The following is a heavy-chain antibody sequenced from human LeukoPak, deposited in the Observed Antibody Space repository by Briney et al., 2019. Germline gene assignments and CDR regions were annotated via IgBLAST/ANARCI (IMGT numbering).Heavy chain of an antibody. CDR2: ISPLSGNT. V-gene: IGHV1-18*01. Sequence: ASVRVSCKASGYTFSSYGINWVRQAPGQGLEWMGWISPLSGNTDYAQNFQGRVTMTTDTSSSTAYMELRSLRSDDTDIYYCARDYLAAPAYWGQGTLVTVSS. CDR3: ARDYLAAPAY. CDR1: GYTFSSYG. D-gene: IGHD6-6*01. J-gene: IGHJ4*02.